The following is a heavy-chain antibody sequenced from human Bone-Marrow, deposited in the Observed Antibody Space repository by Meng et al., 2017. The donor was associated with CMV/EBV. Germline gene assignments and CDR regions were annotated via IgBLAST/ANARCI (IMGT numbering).Heavy chain of an antibody. CDR2: IYYSGST. J-gene: IGHJ6*02. Sequence: SETLSLTCTVSGGSISSGDYYWSWIRQPPGKGLEWIGYIYYSGSTYYNPSLKSRVTISVDTSKNQFSLKLSSVTAADTAVYYCARDFWSGAGYYYYGMDVWGQGTTVTVSS. D-gene: IGHD3-3*01. CDR1: GGSISSGDYY. CDR3: ARDFWSGAGYYYYGMDV. V-gene: IGHV4-30-4*08.